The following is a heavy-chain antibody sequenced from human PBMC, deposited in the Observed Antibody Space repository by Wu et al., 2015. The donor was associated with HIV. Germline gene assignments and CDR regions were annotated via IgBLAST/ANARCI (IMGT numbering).Heavy chain of an antibody. CDR3: ARAVAGRFFDWLPQLDY. V-gene: IGHV1-2*02. CDR2: INPDNDRT. J-gene: IGHJ4*02. Sequence: QVQLVQSGAEVKKPGASVKVSCKASGYTFTGYYMHWVRQAPGQGLEWMGWINPDNDRTNFAQKFQVRVTMTRDTSISTAYMTLSRLRSDDTAIYYCARAVAGRFFDWLPQLDYWGQGTLVTVSS. D-gene: IGHD3-9*01. CDR1: GYTFTGYY.